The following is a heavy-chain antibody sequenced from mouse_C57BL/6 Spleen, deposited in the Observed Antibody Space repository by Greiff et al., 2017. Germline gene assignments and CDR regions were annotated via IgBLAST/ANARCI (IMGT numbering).Heavy chain of an antibody. Sequence: VKLQQPGAELVRPGSSVKLSCKASGYTFTSYWMHWVKQRPIQGLEWIGNIDPSDSETHYNQKFKDKATLTVDKSSSTAYMQLSSLTSEDSAVYYCARRGYYGSSYGYFDVWGTGTTVTVSS. CDR2: IDPSDSET. V-gene: IGHV1-52*01. CDR1: GYTFTSYW. CDR3: ARRGYYGSSYGYFDV. J-gene: IGHJ1*03. D-gene: IGHD1-1*01.